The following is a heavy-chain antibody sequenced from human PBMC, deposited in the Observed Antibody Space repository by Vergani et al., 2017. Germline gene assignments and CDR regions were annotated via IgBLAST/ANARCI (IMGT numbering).Heavy chain of an antibody. CDR3: AKPSRGGSGSYYYYGMDV. CDR2: ISGSGGST. V-gene: IGHV3-23*04. Sequence: VQLVESGGGVVQPGRSLRLSCAASGFTFSSYSMNWVRQAPGKGLEWVSAISGSGGSTYYADSVKGRFTISRDNSKNTLYLQMNSLRAEDTAVYYCAKPSRGGSGSYYYYGMDVWGQGTTVTVSS. CDR1: GFTFSSYS. D-gene: IGHD3-10*01. J-gene: IGHJ6*02.